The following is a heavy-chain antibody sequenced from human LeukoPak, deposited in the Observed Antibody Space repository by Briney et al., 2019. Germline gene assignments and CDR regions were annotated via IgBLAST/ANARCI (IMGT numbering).Heavy chain of an antibody. J-gene: IGHJ4*02. D-gene: IGHD6-19*01. V-gene: IGHV3-7*01. Sequence: GGSLRLSCAASGFTFSSYWMSWVRQAPGKGLEWVANIKQDGSEKYYVDSVKGRFTISRDNAKNSLYLQMNSLRAEDTAVYYCARVMASSGWYFDCWGQGTLVTVSS. CDR2: IKQDGSEK. CDR3: ARVMASSGWYFDC. CDR1: GFTFSSYW.